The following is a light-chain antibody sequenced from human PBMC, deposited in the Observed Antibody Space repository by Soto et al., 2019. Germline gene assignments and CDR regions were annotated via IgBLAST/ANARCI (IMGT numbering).Light chain of an antibody. CDR2: GSS. Sequence: EVVLTQSPGTLSLSPGERATLSCRASQSVSYNYFAWYQQKPDQAPRLIIFGSSDRATGIPDRFSGSVSGTDFTLTISRLEPEDFAVYYCQQYGSSPPYTFGQGTKLEIK. J-gene: IGKJ2*01. CDR3: QQYGSSPPYT. CDR1: QSVSYNY. V-gene: IGKV3-20*01.